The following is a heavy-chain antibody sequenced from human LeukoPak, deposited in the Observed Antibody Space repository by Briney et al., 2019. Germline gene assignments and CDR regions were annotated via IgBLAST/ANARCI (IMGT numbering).Heavy chain of an antibody. D-gene: IGHD4-23*01. CDR2: IYYSGST. V-gene: IGHV4-39*01. CDR1: GGSISSSSYY. Sequence: PSETLSLTCTVSGGSISSSSYYWGWIRQPPGKGLEWIGSIYYSGSTYYNPSLKSRVTISVDTSKNQFSLKLSSVTAADTAVYYCVRLGYGGNWNYWGQGTLVTISS. J-gene: IGHJ4*02. CDR3: VRLGYGGNWNY.